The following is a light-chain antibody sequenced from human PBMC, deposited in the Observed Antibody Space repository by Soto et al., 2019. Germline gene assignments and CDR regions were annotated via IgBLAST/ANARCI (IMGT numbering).Light chain of an antibody. J-gene: IGKJ4*01. CDR2: KAS. CDR1: QSILSY. V-gene: IGKV1-5*03. Sequence: DIQMTQSPSTLSASVGDRVTITCRASQSILSYLAWYQEKPGRAPKLLIYKASSIEDGVPSRFSGSGSGTEFTLSISSLQPDDFAMYYCQHQQSHPFTFGGGTKVEI. CDR3: QHQQSHPFT.